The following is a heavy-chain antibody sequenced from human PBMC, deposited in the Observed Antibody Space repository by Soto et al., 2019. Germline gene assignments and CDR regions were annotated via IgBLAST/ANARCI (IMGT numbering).Heavy chain of an antibody. CDR3: VPRVGTTGTKTGNWFDP. CDR2: SYYSGST. Sequence: PSETLSLTCTVSGGSISSSIYYWAWIRQPPGKGLEWIGSSYYSGSTYYNPSLKSRVTISVDTSKNQFSLKVRSVTAADTAVYYCVPRVGTTGTKTGNWFDPWGQGTLVTVSS. J-gene: IGHJ5*02. V-gene: IGHV4-39*01. D-gene: IGHD1-1*01. CDR1: GGSISSSIYY.